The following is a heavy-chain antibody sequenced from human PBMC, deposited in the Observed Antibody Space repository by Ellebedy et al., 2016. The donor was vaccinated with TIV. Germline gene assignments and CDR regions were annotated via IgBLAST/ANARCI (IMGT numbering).Heavy chain of an antibody. Sequence: GESLKISCAASGFTFSNAWMSWVRQAPGKGLEWVGRVNNKTDGGTTDYAAPVKGRFTISRDDSKNTLYLQMSSLKTEDTAVYYCTTDRYSSGWYVDYWGQGTLVTVSS. J-gene: IGHJ4*02. CDR3: TTDRYSSGWYVDY. V-gene: IGHV3-15*01. CDR2: VNNKTDGGTT. D-gene: IGHD6-19*01. CDR1: GFTFSNAW.